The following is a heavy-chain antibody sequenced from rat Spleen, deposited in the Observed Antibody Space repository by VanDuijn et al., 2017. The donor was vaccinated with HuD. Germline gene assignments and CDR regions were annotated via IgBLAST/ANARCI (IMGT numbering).Heavy chain of an antibody. CDR2: ISSDGRRN. Sequence: EVQLVESDGGLVQPGRSLKLSCAASGFTFTDYYMAWVRQAPTKGLEWVATISSDGRRNYYRDSVKGRFTISRDNAKSSLYLQMDSLRSEDTATYYCVRQDTSGYSNWFTYWGQGTLVTVSS. V-gene: IGHV5-29*01. CDR3: VRQDTSGYSNWFTY. D-gene: IGHD4-3*01. J-gene: IGHJ3*01. CDR1: GFTFTDYY.